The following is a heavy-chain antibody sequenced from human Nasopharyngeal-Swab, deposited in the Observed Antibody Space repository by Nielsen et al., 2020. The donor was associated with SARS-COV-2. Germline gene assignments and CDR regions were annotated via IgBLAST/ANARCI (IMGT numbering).Heavy chain of an antibody. CDR3: TGGTLAGPGIDY. CDR2: INADGSRT. Sequence: GESLKISCAASGFTFSSHWMHWVRQAPGKGLVWVSRINADGSRTFYADSVEGRFTISRDDAKNTLYLQMNSLRGEDTAVYFCTGGTLAGPGIDYWGQGALVTVSS. J-gene: IGHJ4*02. V-gene: IGHV3-74*01. CDR1: GFTFSSHW.